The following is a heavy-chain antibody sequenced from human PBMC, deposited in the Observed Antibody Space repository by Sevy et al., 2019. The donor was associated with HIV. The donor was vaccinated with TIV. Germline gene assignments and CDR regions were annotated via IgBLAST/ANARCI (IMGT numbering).Heavy chain of an antibody. CDR3: ARSGPAHYMDV. CDR1: GFTVSSNY. J-gene: IGHJ6*03. V-gene: IGHV3-66*02. Sequence: GGSLRLSCAASGFTVSSNYMSWVRQAPGKGLEWVSVIYSGGSTYHADSVKGRFTFSRDSSKNTMYLQMNSPRAEDTAVDYCARSGPAHYMDVWGKGTTVTVSS. D-gene: IGHD3-10*01. CDR2: IYSGGST.